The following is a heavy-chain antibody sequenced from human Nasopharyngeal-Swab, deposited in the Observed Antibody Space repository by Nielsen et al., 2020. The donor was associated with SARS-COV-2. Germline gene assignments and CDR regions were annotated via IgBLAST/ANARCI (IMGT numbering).Heavy chain of an antibody. J-gene: IGHJ6*02. D-gene: IGHD6-6*01. V-gene: IGHV4-39*07. Sequence: SETLSLTCTVSGGSISSSSYYWGWIRQPPGKGLERTGSIYYSGSTYYNPSLKSRVTISVDTSKNQFSLKLSSVTAADTAVYYCARGEDSSSSTHSIRYYYYGMDVWGQGTTVTVSS. CDR1: GGSISSSSYY. CDR3: ARGEDSSSSTHSIRYYYYGMDV. CDR2: IYYSGST.